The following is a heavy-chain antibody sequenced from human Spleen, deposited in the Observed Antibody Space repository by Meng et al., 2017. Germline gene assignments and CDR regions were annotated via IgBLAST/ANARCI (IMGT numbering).Heavy chain of an antibody. D-gene: IGHD3-9*01. J-gene: IGHJ4*02. CDR3: AREVAFNFDWTKGANDY. CDR1: GGSFSCYY. Sequence: QGPPQQWGAGLLKPAATLSLTRAVYGGSFSCYYWSWIRQPPGKGLEWIGEINHSGSTNYNPSLKSRVTISVDTSKNQFSLKLSSVTAADTAVYYCAREVAFNFDWTKGANDYWGQGTLVTVSS. V-gene: IGHV4-34*01. CDR2: INHSGST.